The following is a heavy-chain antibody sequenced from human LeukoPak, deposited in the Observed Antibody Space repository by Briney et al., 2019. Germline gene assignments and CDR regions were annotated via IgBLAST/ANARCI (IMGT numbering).Heavy chain of an antibody. V-gene: IGHV1-18*01. CDR2: INVYNGNT. CDR3: VRDAERGYSYGSDY. CDR1: GYTFSSYG. J-gene: IGHJ4*02. Sequence: ASVKVSCKASGYTFSSYGITWVRQAPAQGLEWMGWINVYNGNTNYAQKLQGRVTITTDTSTSTAYMELRSLRSDDTAVYYCVRDAERGYSYGSDYWGQGTLLTVSS. D-gene: IGHD5-18*01.